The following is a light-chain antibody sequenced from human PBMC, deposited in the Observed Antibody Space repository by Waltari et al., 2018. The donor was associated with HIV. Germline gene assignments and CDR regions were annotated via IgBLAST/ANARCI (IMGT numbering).Light chain of an antibody. CDR1: SSNVGSDDL. J-gene: IGLJ1*01. CDR3: CSCPRSGIRYD. CDR2: EVT. V-gene: IGLV2-23*02. Sequence: QSALTQPASVSGSPGQSITISCTGTSSNVGSDDLVSWYKQHPGEAPKLIIYEVTKRPSGVSNRFSGSKSGNTASLTISGLQAEDEADYYCCSCPRSGIRYDFGTGTKVTVL.